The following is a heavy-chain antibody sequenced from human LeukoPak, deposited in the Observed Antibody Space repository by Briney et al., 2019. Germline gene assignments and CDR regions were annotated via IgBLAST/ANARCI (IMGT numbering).Heavy chain of an antibody. D-gene: IGHD1-1*01. CDR2: IYYSGST. CDR1: GGSISSSSYY. V-gene: IGHV4-39*07. Sequence: PSETLSLTCTVSGGSISSSSYYWGWIRQPPGKGLEWIGSIYYSGSTYYNPSLKSRVTISVDTSKNQFSLKLSSVTAADTAVYYCARPLRAGTTSTDDYWGQGTLVTVSS. J-gene: IGHJ4*02. CDR3: ARPLRAGTTSTDDY.